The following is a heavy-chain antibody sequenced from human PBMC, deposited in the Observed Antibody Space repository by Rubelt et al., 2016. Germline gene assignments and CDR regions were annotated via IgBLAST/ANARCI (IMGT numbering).Heavy chain of an antibody. V-gene: IGHV1-24*01. D-gene: IGHD6-19*01. J-gene: IGHJ4*02. CDR2: FDPEDGET. Sequence: QVQLVQSGAEVKKPGASVKVSCKVSRYTFTELSMHWVRQAPGKGLEWMGGFDPEDGETIYAQRFQGRVTMTEETSTDTAYMELSSLRSEDTAVYYCATGQYSSGCDYWGQGTLVTVSS. CDR1: RYTFTELS. CDR3: ATGQYSSGCDY.